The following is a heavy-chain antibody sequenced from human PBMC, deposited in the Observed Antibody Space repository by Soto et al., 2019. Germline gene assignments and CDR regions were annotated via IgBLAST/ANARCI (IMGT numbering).Heavy chain of an antibody. CDR3: AKSSSHEGYYYYYGMDV. Sequence: LRLSCAASGFTFSSYVMHWVRQAPVKGLEWVAVISYDGSNKYYADSVKGRFTISRDNSKNTLYLQMNSLRAEDTAVYYCAKSSSHEGYYYYYGMDVWGQGTTVTVSS. D-gene: IGHD6-13*01. V-gene: IGHV3-30*18. CDR1: GFTFSSYV. CDR2: ISYDGSNK. J-gene: IGHJ6*02.